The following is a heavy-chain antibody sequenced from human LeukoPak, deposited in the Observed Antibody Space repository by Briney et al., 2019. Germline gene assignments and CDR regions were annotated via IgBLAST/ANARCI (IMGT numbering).Heavy chain of an antibody. CDR2: IHASGNT. J-gene: IGHJ3*02. CDR1: GGSISSYY. CDR3: ARRPEDLQLGGDHYASDI. V-gene: IGHV4-61*02. Sequence: SQTLSLTSTVSGGSISSYYWTWIRQPAGKGLEYLGRIHASGNTYYNPSLNSRVAISIDTSKNQFSLKLSSVAAADTAVYYCARRPEDLQLGGDHYASDICGQGTMVTVSS. D-gene: IGHD6-6*01.